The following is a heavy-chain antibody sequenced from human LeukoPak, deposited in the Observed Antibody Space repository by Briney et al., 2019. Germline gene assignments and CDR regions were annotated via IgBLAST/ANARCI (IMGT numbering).Heavy chain of an antibody. Sequence: GRSLRLSCAVSGITLSNYGMSWVRQAPGKGLEWVAGISDSGGSTKYADSVKGRCTISRDNPKNTLFLQMNSLRADDTAVYFCAKRGVVIRVFLVGFHKEAYYFESWGQGALVTVSS. CDR2: ISDSGGST. CDR1: GITLSNYG. J-gene: IGHJ4*02. CDR3: AKRGVVIRVFLVGFHKEAYYFES. D-gene: IGHD3/OR15-3a*01. V-gene: IGHV3-23*01.